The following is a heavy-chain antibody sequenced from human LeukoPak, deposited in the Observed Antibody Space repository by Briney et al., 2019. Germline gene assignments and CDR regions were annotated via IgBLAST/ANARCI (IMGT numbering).Heavy chain of an antibody. D-gene: IGHD6-19*01. V-gene: IGHV3-23*01. J-gene: IGHJ4*02. CDR1: GFTFDSYA. CDR3: AKDLGYSSGWYDDC. CDR2: ISGSGNST. Sequence: GGSLRLSCAASGFTFDSYAMNWVRQAPGKGLEWVSAISGSGNSTYYADSVKGRFTISRDNSKNTLYLQMNSPRVEDTALYYCAKDLGYSSGWYDDCWGQGTLVTVSS.